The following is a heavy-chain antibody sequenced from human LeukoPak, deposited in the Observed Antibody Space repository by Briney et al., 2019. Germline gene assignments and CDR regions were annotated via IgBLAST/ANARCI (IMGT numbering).Heavy chain of an antibody. J-gene: IGHJ4*02. Sequence: PGWSLRLSCEASGFTFSSYWMGWVRQAPGKGLVRVANINPDGSDTYYVGSVKGRFTISRDNAKKSMFLQMNSLRAEETTVYYCVRWGVEAGMDSWGQGALVTVSS. D-gene: IGHD6-19*01. CDR3: VRWGVEAGMDS. CDR2: INPDGSDT. CDR1: GFTFSSYW. V-gene: IGHV3-7*01.